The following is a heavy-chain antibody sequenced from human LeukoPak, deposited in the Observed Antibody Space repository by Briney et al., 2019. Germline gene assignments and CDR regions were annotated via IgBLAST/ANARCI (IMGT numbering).Heavy chain of an antibody. J-gene: IGHJ5*02. D-gene: IGHD3-3*01. Sequence: ASVKVSCKASGYTFTSYGISWVRQAPGQGLEWMEWISAYNGNTNYAQKLQGRVTMTTDTSTSTAYMELRSLRSDDTAVYYCARDSFYDFWSGYHDNWFDPWGQGTLVTVSS. CDR1: GYTFTSYG. V-gene: IGHV1-18*01. CDR2: ISAYNGNT. CDR3: ARDSFYDFWSGYHDNWFDP.